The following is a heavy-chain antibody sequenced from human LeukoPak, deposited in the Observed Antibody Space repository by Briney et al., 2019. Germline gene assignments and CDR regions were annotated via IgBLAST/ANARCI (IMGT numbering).Heavy chain of an antibody. Sequence: PGGSLRLSCAGSGFTFGGYGMHWFRQTPGKGLEWVAVIAYDGSRAFYADSMKGRFTISRDNSKNTMSVQMDVLRAEDTAVYYCTRYNNDHFDYWGQGTLVTVSS. V-gene: IGHV3-33*01. CDR3: TRYNNDHFDY. J-gene: IGHJ4*02. CDR1: GFTFGGYG. D-gene: IGHD1-14*01. CDR2: IAYDGSRA.